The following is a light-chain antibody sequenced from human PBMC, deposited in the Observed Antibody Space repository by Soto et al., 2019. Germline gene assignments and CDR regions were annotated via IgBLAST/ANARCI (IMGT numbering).Light chain of an antibody. CDR2: GTS. CDR1: QSIANF. V-gene: IGKV1-39*01. CDR3: QQSYSSLWT. J-gene: IGKJ1*01. Sequence: DIQMTQSPSSLSASVGDRVTITCRASQSIANFLNWYQQKPGKAPKLVIYGTSTLQSGVPSRFSGSGSGTDFTLTISRLQREDSATYYCQQSYSSLWTFGQGTKVEIK.